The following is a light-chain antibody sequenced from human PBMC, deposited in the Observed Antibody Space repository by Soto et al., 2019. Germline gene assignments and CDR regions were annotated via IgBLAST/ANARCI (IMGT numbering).Light chain of an antibody. CDR2: DGV. CDR1: QSVDFY. V-gene: IGKV3-11*01. CDR3: QQRGNWPRST. Sequence: EIVLTQSPATLSLSPGDRATLSCRASQSVDFYLAWFQQKPGQPPRLLIYDGVNRALGIPARFSASGSGTHFTLTIDSLQPEDFAVYYCQQRGNWPRSTFGQGTRLEMK. J-gene: IGKJ5*01.